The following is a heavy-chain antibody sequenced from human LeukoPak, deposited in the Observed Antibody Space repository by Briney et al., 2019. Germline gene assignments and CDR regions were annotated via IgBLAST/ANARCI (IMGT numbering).Heavy chain of an antibody. D-gene: IGHD3-16*01. CDR2: LSTSGETT. CDR3: AKDRGRNYDYVWGSYNYFDY. CDR1: GFTFSSYA. J-gene: IGHJ4*02. Sequence: GGSLRLSCAASGFTFSSYAMTWVRQAPGKGLEWVSALSTSGETTYFADSVKGRFTIYRDNSKYTLFLQMNSLRDEDTAVYYCAKDRGRNYDYVWGSYNYFDYWGQGTLVTVSS. V-gene: IGHV3-23*01.